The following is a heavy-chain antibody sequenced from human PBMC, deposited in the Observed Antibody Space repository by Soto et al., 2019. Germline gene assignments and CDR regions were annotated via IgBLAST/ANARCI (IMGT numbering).Heavy chain of an antibody. V-gene: IGHV1-18*01. J-gene: IGHJ6*01. CDR1: GYTFTSYG. CDR3: ARQDYYDSGGFPSSYYYYGMDG. CDR2: ISAYNGNT. D-gene: IGHD3-22*01. Sequence: GASVKVSCKASGYTFTSYGISWVRQAPGQGLEWMGWISAYNGNTNYAQKLQGRVTMTTDTSTSTAYMELRSLRSDDTAVHYCARQDYYDSGGFPSSYYYYGMDGWGQGTTVTVSS.